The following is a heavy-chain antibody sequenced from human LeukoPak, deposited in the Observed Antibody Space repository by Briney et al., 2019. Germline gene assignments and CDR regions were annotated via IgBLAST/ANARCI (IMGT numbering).Heavy chain of an antibody. V-gene: IGHV3-21*01. D-gene: IGHD3-10*01. Sequence: GGSLRLSCAASGFTFSSYSVNWVRQAPGKGLEWVSSISSSSSYIYYADSVKGRFTISRDNDKNSRYLQMNSLRAEDTAVYYCARTHSNYYGSGSQLYYFDYWGQGTLVTVSS. CDR2: ISSSSSYI. J-gene: IGHJ4*02. CDR3: ARTHSNYYGSGSQLYYFDY. CDR1: GFTFSSYS.